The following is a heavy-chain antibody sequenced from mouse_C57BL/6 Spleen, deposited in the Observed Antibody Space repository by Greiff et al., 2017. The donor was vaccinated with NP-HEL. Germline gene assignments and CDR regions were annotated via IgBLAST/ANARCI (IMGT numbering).Heavy chain of an antibody. CDR1: GFTFSDYG. CDR2: ISSGSSTI. D-gene: IGHD2-2*01. J-gene: IGHJ4*01. Sequence: VQLKESGGGLVKPGGSLKLSCAASGFTFSDYGMHWVRQAPEKGLEWVAYISSGSSTIYYADTVKGRFTISRDNAKNTLFLQMTSLRSEDTAMYYCARYGYYYAMDYWGQGTSVTVSS. V-gene: IGHV5-17*01. CDR3: ARYGYYYAMDY.